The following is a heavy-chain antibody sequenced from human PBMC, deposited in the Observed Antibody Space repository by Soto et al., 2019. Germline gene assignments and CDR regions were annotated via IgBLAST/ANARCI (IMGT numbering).Heavy chain of an antibody. CDR3: VRGWERNTATHLKRPVDS. D-gene: IGHD1-26*01. CDR2: ISANNCDT. Sequence: QLQLVRSGAEVQKPGASVTVSCKASGYTFTDYFMHWVRQAPGQGREWMGWISANNCDTSSAQKFKGIVTMTSDTSINTTYMELSRLRTDDMAVYYCVRGWERNTATHLKRPVDSWGQGTLVTVSS. CDR1: GYTFTDYF. J-gene: IGHJ4*02. V-gene: IGHV1-2*02.